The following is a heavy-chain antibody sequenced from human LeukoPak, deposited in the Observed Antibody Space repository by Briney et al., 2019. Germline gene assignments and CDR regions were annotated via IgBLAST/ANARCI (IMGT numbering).Heavy chain of an antibody. CDR2: ISSSSSYI. V-gene: IGHV3-21*01. Sequence: PGGSLRLSCAASGFTFSSYSMNWVRQAPGKGLEWVSSISSSSSYIYYADSVKGRFTISRDNAKNSLYLQMNSLRAEDTAVYYCARTPPDYYYDSSGHEVDYWGQGTLVTVSS. CDR3: ARTPPDYYYDSSGHEVDY. J-gene: IGHJ4*02. CDR1: GFTFSSYS. D-gene: IGHD3-22*01.